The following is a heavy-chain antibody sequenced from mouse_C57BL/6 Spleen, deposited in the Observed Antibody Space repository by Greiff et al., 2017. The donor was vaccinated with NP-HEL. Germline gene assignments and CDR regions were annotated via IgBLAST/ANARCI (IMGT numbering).Heavy chain of an antibody. D-gene: IGHD1-1*01. CDR3: ARTTVVEGFDY. CDR2: IRNKANGYTT. J-gene: IGHJ2*01. CDR1: FTFTDYY. V-gene: IGHV7-3*01. Sequence: EVKLMESGGGLVQPGGFTFTDYYMSWVRQPPGKALEWLGFIRNKANGYTTEYSASVKGRFTISRDNSQSILYLQMNALRAEDSATYYCARTTVVEGFDYWGQGTTLTVSS.